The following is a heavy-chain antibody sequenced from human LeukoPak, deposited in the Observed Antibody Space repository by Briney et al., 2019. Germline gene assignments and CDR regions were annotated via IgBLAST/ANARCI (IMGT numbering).Heavy chain of an antibody. D-gene: IGHD1/OR15-1a*01. Sequence: PGGSLRLSCAASGFTFSSYAMSWVRKAPGKGLEWVSAISGSGGSTYYADSVKGRFTISRDNSKNTLYLQMNSLRAEDTAVYYCAKSENWNNQISFDYWGQGTLVTVSS. V-gene: IGHV3-23*01. J-gene: IGHJ4*02. CDR3: AKSENWNNQISFDY. CDR1: GFTFSSYA. CDR2: ISGSGGST.